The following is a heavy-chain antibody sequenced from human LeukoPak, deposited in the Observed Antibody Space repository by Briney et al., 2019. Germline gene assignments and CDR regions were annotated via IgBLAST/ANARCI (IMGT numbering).Heavy chain of an antibody. CDR1: GYTFTSYD. CDR3: AKDRSIGTYYTFDH. V-gene: IGHV1-8*01. J-gene: IGHJ4*02. D-gene: IGHD1-26*01. Sequence: GASVKVSCKASGYTFTSYDINWVRQATGQGLEWMGWMNPNSGNTGYAQKFQGRVTMTRNTSISTAYMELSSLRSEDTAVYYCAKDRSIGTYYTFDHWGQGTLVTVSS. CDR2: MNPNSGNT.